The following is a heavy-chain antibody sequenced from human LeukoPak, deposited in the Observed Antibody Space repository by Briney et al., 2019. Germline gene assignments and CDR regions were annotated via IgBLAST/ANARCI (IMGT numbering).Heavy chain of an antibody. CDR3: ARDTRTMTAVTRGQHYYYGLDV. CDR1: GYTFTNYY. V-gene: IGHV1-46*01. J-gene: IGHJ6*02. CDR2: INPSDGGT. Sequence: DSVTVSCKASGYTFTNYYLHWVRHAHGHGIEWMAIINPSDGGTDYEQKLQGIVAGTRDTSTSTVYMELSSLRSEDTAVYYCARDTRTMTAVTRGQHYYYGLDVWGQGTTVTVSS. D-gene: IGHD4-17*01.